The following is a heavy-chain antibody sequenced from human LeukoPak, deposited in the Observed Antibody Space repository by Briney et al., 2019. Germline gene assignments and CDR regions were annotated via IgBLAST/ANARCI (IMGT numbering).Heavy chain of an antibody. D-gene: IGHD3-3*01. CDR2: IYHSGST. CDR3: ARHPGVTTFGVVIGRGFDY. Sequence: PSETLSLNCAVSGYSISSGYYWGWIRQPPGKGLEWIGSIYHSGSTYYNPSLKSRVTISVDTSKNQFSPKLSSVTAADAAVYYCARHPGVTTFGVVIGRGFDYWGQGTLVTVSS. V-gene: IGHV4-38-2*01. J-gene: IGHJ4*02. CDR1: GYSISSGYY.